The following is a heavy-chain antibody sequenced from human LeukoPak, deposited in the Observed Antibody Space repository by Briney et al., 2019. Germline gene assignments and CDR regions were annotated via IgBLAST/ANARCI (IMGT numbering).Heavy chain of an antibody. J-gene: IGHJ3*02. Sequence: SVKVSSKASGGTFSSYAVSWVRQAPGQGLEWVGRIIPILGIANYALKFQGRVTITADKSTSTAYMELSSLRSEDTAVYYCASFTFSSSWFRSSDAFDIWGQGTMVTVSS. V-gene: IGHV1-69*04. CDR3: ASFTFSSSWFRSSDAFDI. D-gene: IGHD6-13*01. CDR1: GGTFSSYA. CDR2: IIPILGIA.